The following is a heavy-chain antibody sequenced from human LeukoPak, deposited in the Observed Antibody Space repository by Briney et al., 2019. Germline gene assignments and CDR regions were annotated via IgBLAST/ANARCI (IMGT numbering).Heavy chain of an antibody. D-gene: IGHD3-22*01. J-gene: IGHJ4*02. Sequence: PGGSLRLSCAASGFTFSSYAMHWVRQAPGKGLEWVAVISYDGSNKYYADSVKGRFTISRDNSENTLYLQMNSLRAEDTAVYYCAGNTYYYDSSGLNWGQGTLVTVSS. CDR3: AGNTYYYDSSGLN. CDR1: GFTFSSYA. V-gene: IGHV3-30-3*01. CDR2: ISYDGSNK.